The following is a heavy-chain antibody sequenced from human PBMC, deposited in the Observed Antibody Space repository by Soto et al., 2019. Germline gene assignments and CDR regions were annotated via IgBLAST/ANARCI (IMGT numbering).Heavy chain of an antibody. CDR2: IYSGGST. CDR1: GFTVSSNY. J-gene: IGHJ6*03. D-gene: IGHD4-17*01. Sequence: GGSLRLSCAASGFTVSSNYMSWVRQAPGKGLEWVSVIYSGGSTYYADSGKGRFTISRHNSKNTLYLQMNSLRAEDTAVYYCARDLLDQTVTTSSYYYYMDVWGKGTTVTVSS. V-gene: IGHV3-53*04. CDR3: ARDLLDQTVTTSSYYYYMDV.